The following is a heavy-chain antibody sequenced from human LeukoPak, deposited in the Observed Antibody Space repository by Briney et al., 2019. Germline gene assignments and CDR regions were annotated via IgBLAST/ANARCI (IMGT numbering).Heavy chain of an antibody. CDR2: ISGSGTTI. V-gene: IGHV3-11*01. J-gene: IGHJ4*02. CDR3: ARDGILGATGAG. D-gene: IGHD1-26*01. Sequence: GGSLRLSCAASGFTFSDYYTSWIGQAPGEGLEWVAYISGSGTTIYYADSVKGRFTISRDNAKNSLYLQMNSLRAEDTAVYYCARDGILGATGAGWGQGTLVTVSS. CDR1: GFTFSDYY.